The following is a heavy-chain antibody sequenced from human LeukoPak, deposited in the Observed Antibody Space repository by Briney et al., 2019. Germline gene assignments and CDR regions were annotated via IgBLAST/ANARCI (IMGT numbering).Heavy chain of an antibody. CDR1: GYTFTGYY. V-gene: IGHV1-2*02. CDR3: ARVFGRQLPDY. J-gene: IGHJ4*02. D-gene: IGHD1-26*01. Sequence: EASVKVSCKAPGYTFTGYYLHWVRQAPGQGLEWMGWIKPNSGGTNYAQKFQGRVTMTRDTSISTAYMEVSRLISDDTAVYYCARVFGRQLPDYWGQGTLVTVSS. CDR2: IKPNSGGT.